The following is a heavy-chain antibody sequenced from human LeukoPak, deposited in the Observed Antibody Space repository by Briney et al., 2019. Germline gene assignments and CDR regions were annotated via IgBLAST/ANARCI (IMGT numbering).Heavy chain of an antibody. CDR2: ISYDGSNK. D-gene: IGHD2-2*03. Sequence: GRSLRLSCAASGFTFSSYGMHWVRQAPGKGLEWVAVISYDGSNKYYADSVKGRFTISRDNSKNTLYLQMNSLRAEDTAVYYCARDGDLGYCSSASCYPSYYYYGMDVWGQGTTVTVSS. CDR1: GFTFSSYG. V-gene: IGHV3-30*03. J-gene: IGHJ6*02. CDR3: ARDGDLGYCSSASCYPSYYYYGMDV.